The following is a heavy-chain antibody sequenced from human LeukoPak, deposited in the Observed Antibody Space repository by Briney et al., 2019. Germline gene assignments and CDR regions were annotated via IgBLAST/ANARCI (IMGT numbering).Heavy chain of an antibody. V-gene: IGHV3-23*01. J-gene: IGHJ4*02. CDR1: GFTFSSYA. CDR2: FDRDGST. CDR3: AKDPLAAADY. Sequence: GGSLRLSCAASGFTFSSYAMSWVRQAPGKGLEWISTFDRDGSTYYADSVKGRFTISRDNSKNTLYLRMNSLGADDTAVYYCAKDPLAAADYWGQGTLVTVSS. D-gene: IGHD6-13*01.